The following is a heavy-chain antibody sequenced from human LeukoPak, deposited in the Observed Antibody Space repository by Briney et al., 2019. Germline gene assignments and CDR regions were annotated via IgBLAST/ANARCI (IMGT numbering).Heavy chain of an antibody. CDR2: ISGSGGST. CDR1: GFTFSRYV. Sequence: GGSLRLSCAASGFTFSRYVMRWVRQAPGKGLEWVSTISGSGGSTYYADSVKGRFTISRDNSKNTLYLQMNTLRAEDTAIYYCAKKMMDAMSNYYYGMDVWGQGTTVTVSS. J-gene: IGHJ6*02. V-gene: IGHV3-23*01. D-gene: IGHD5-24*01. CDR3: AKKMMDAMSNYYYGMDV.